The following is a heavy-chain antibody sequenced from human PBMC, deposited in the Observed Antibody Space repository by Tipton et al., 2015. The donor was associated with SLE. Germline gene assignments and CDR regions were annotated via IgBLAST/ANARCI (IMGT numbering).Heavy chain of an antibody. D-gene: IGHD3-10*01. CDR2: IYYSGNT. CDR1: GFSISSGYY. J-gene: IGHJ6*02. Sequence: TLSLTCDVTGFSISSGYYWGWIRQPPGKGLEWIGNIYYSGNTFCNPSLKSRVTISVDASKNQYSLKLTSVTAADTAVYYCARDPGDSYWDYYYGMDVWGQGTMVTVSS. V-gene: IGHV4-38-2*02. CDR3: ARDPGDSYWDYYYGMDV.